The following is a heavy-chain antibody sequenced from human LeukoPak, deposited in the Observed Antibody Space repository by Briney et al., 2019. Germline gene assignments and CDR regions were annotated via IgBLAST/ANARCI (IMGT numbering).Heavy chain of an antibody. Sequence: ASVKVSCKASGYTFTSYGISWVRQAPGQRLEWMGWISAYNGNTNYAQKLQGRVTMTTDTSTSTAYMELRSLRSDDTAVYYCARDRWELLKGTFDYWGQGTLVTVSS. CDR3: ARDRWELLKGTFDY. V-gene: IGHV1-18*01. D-gene: IGHD1-26*01. CDR1: GYTFTSYG. CDR2: ISAYNGNT. J-gene: IGHJ4*02.